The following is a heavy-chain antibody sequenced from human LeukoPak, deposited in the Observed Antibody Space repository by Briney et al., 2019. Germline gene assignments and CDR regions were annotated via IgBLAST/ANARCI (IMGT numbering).Heavy chain of an antibody. J-gene: IGHJ6*02. Sequence: GESLKISCKGSGYSFTSYWIGWVRPMPGKGLEWMGIIYPGDSDTTYSPSFQGQVTISADKSISTAYLQWSSLKASDTAMYYCARRDGYCSSTSCYADYYYGMDVWGQGTTVTVSS. V-gene: IGHV5-51*01. CDR2: IYPGDSDT. CDR1: GYSFTSYW. CDR3: ARRDGYCSSTSCYADYYYGMDV. D-gene: IGHD2-2*01.